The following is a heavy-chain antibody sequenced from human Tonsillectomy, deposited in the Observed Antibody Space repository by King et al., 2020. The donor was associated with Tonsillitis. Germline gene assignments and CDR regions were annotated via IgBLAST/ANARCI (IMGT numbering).Heavy chain of an antibody. D-gene: IGHD3-10*01. CDR3: ARGWFGELFPFGY. CDR1: GYTFTSYA. J-gene: IGHJ4*02. CDR2: INAGNGNT. V-gene: IGHV1-3*01. Sequence: QLVQSGAEVKKPGASVKVSCKASGYTFTSYAMHWVRQAPGQRLEWMGWINAGNGNTKYSQKFQGRVTITRDTSASTAYMELSSLRSEDTAVYYCARGWFGELFPFGYWGQGTLVTVSS.